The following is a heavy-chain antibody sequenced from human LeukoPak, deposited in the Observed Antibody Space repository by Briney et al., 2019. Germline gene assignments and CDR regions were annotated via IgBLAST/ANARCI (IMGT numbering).Heavy chain of an antibody. CDR3: ARVRCGGDCQRHNWFDP. Sequence: SETLSLTCTVSGGSISSYYWSWIRQPAGKGLEWIGRIYTSGSTNYNPSLKSRVTMSVDTSKNQFSLKLSSVTAADTAVYYCARVRCGGDCQRHNWFDPWGQGTLVTVSS. J-gene: IGHJ5*02. CDR1: GGSISSYY. V-gene: IGHV4-4*07. CDR2: IYTSGST. D-gene: IGHD2-21*02.